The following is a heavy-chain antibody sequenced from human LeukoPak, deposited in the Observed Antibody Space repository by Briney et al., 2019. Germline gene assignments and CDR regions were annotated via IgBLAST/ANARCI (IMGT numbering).Heavy chain of an antibody. CDR1: GFTVSSNY. Sequence: GSLRLSCAASGFTVSSNYMSWVRQAPGKGLEWVAVIYSGGSTYYADSVKGRFTISRDNSKNTLYLQMNSPRAEDTAVYYCARAMVRGVLTYYYYYGMDVWGQGTTVTVSS. V-gene: IGHV3-66*01. J-gene: IGHJ6*02. CDR3: ARAMVRGVLTYYYYYGMDV. D-gene: IGHD3-10*01. CDR2: IYSGGST.